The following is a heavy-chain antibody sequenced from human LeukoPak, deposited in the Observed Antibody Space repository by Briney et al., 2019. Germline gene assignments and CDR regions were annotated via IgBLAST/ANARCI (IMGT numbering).Heavy chain of an antibody. V-gene: IGHV4-34*01. CDR1: GGSFSGYY. Sequence: PSETLSLTCAVYGGSFSGYYWSWIRQPPGKGLEWIGEINHSGSTNYNPSLKSRVTISVDTSKNQFSLKLSSVTAADTAVYYCARGGVTIFGVVIRRDAFDIWGQGTMVTVSS. CDR3: ARGGVTIFGVVIRRDAFDI. J-gene: IGHJ3*02. D-gene: IGHD3-3*01. CDR2: INHSGST.